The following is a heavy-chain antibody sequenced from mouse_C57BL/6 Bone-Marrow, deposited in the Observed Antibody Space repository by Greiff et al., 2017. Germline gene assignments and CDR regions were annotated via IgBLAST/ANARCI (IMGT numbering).Heavy chain of an antibody. V-gene: IGHV5-9*01. CDR2: ISGGGGNT. CDR3: SRQVTTVLATKYFDV. CDR1: GFTFSSST. J-gene: IGHJ1*03. D-gene: IGHD1-1*01. Sequence: EVNVVESGGGLVKPGGSLKLSCAASGFTFSSSTMSWVRQTPEKRLQWVAAISGGGGNTYYPDSVKGRFTISRDNDKNILYLQMSSLRSEDTALYYCSRQVTTVLATKYFDVWGTGTTVTVSS.